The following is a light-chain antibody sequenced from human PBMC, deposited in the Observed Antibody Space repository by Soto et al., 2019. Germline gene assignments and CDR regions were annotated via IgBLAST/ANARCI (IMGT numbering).Light chain of an antibody. CDR3: QQRSNWPT. J-gene: IGKJ3*01. CDR2: DAS. CDR1: PSVRGS. V-gene: IGKV3-11*01. Sequence: EIVLTQSSATLCLSPGERATLSCRACPSVRGSLAWYQQKPGQAPRLLIYDASNRATGIPARFSGGGSGTDFTLTISSLEPEDFAVYYCQQRSNWPTFGPGTKVDIK.